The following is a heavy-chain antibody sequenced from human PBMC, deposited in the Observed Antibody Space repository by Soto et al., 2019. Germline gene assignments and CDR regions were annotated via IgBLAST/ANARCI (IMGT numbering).Heavy chain of an antibody. J-gene: IGHJ4*02. Sequence: GGSLRLSCAASGFTFSSYSMNWVRQAPGKGLEWVSSISSSSYIYYADSVKGRFTISRDNAKNSLYLQMNSLRAEDTAVYYCARDRSTYYYDGWGQGTLVTVSS. D-gene: IGHD3-22*01. CDR2: ISSSSYI. V-gene: IGHV3-21*01. CDR1: GFTFSSYS. CDR3: ARDRSTYYYDG.